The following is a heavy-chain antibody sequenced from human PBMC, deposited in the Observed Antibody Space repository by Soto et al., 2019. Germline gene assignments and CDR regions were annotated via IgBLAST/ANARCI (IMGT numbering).Heavy chain of an antibody. D-gene: IGHD2-21*02. CDR1: GDTFTGYD. Sequence: QVQLVQSGAEVKKPGAAVKVSCKSSGDTFTGYDIHWVRQAPGRGLEWMGTVNPSGGHTTYAQHFLGRMTMTRDTSTSTLYLELNSLTSEDTAVYYCARGGHVVVVTAALDYWGQGTLVTVSS. V-gene: IGHV1-46*01. J-gene: IGHJ4*02. CDR3: ARGGHVVVVTAALDY. CDR2: VNPSGGHT.